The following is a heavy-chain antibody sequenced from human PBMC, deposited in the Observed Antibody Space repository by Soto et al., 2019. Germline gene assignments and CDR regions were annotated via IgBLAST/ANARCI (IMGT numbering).Heavy chain of an antibody. Sequence: ASVKVSCKASGGTFSSYAISWVRQAPGQGLEWMGGIIPIFGTASYAQKLQGRVTITADESTSTAYMELSSLRSEDTAVYYCAIGFYNYLGSGIYTHNGMDVGGQGTRVTVSS. J-gene: IGHJ6*02. CDR3: AIGFYNYLGSGIYTHNGMDV. CDR2: IIPIFGTA. V-gene: IGHV1-69*13. D-gene: IGHD3-10*01. CDR1: GGTFSSYA.